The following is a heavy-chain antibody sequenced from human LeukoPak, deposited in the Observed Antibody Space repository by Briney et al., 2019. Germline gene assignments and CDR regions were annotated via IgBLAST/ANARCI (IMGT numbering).Heavy chain of an antibody. V-gene: IGHV4-59*01. CDR1: GGSISSYY. Sequence: PSETLSLTCTVSGGSISSYYWSWIRQPPGKGLEWIGYIYYSGSTNYNPSLKSRVTISVDTSKNQFSLKLSSVTAADTAVYYCARAGISWFGSDAFDIWGQGTMVTVSS. CDR2: IYYSGST. J-gene: IGHJ3*02. D-gene: IGHD3-10*01. CDR3: ARAGISWFGSDAFDI.